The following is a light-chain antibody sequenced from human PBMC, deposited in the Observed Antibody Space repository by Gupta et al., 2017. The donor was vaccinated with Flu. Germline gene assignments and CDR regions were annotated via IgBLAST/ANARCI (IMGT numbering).Light chain of an antibody. V-gene: IGKV3-15*01. Sequence: ATLSVSPGERATLSCRASQSVSSNLAWYQQKPGQAPRLLIYGASARATGIPARFSGSGSATDFTLTISSLQSEDFAVYYCQQYDNWPPITFGQGTRLEIK. CDR3: QQYDNWPPIT. J-gene: IGKJ5*01. CDR1: QSVSSN. CDR2: GAS.